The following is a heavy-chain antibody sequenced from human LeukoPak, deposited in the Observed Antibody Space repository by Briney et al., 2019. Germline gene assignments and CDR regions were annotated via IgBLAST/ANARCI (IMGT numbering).Heavy chain of an antibody. V-gene: IGHV3-23*01. J-gene: IGHJ4*02. CDR3: AYGDYDC. CDR2: ISGSGGST. CDR1: GYTFSTYA. D-gene: IGHD4-17*01. Sequence: GGSLRLSCAASGYTFSTYAMNWVRQAPGKGLEWVSTISGSGGSTYYADSVKGRFTISRDNSKNTLYLQMNSLRAEDTAVYYCAYGDYDCWGQGTLVTVSS.